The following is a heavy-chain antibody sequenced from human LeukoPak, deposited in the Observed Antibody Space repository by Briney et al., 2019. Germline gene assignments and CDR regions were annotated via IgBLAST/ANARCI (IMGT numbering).Heavy chain of an antibody. D-gene: IGHD5-18*01. CDR1: GFTFSYYY. V-gene: IGHV3-11*01. CDR2: ISSSGSSV. Sequence: GGSLRLSCAASGFTFSYYYIRWIRQAPGKGLEWISYISSSGSSVNYADSVKGRFTISRYNAKNSLYLQMNSLRADDTAVYYCARGQLWKDDWGRGTLVTVSS. J-gene: IGHJ4*02. CDR3: ARGQLWKDD.